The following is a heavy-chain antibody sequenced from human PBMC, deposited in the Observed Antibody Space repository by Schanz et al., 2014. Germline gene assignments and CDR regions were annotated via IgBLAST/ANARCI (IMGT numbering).Heavy chain of an antibody. D-gene: IGHD4-17*01. CDR3: ARVRAYDYGAEAHGMDV. V-gene: IGHV3-21*01. Sequence: EVQLVESGGGLVKPGGSLRLSCAASGFAFSAYSMNWVRQAPGKGLEWVSSISSSGSYIYFPDSVKGRFTISRDNAKNSLYLQMHSLRAEATAVYYCARVRAYDYGAEAHGMDVWGHGTTVTFSS. J-gene: IGHJ6*02. CDR2: ISSSGSYI. CDR1: GFAFSAYS.